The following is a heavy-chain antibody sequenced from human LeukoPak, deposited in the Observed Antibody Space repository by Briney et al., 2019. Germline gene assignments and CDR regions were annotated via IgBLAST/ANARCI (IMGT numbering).Heavy chain of an antibody. D-gene: IGHD6-19*01. CDR1: GYTFTRYA. CDR3: AREAGYSSTFDY. J-gene: IGHJ4*02. V-gene: IGHV1-3*01. Sequence: ASVKVSCKASGYTFTRYAMHWGRQAPGQRLEWMGWINAGNGNTKYSQKFQGRVTITRDTSASTAYMELSSLRSEDTAVYYCAREAGYSSTFDYWGQGTLVTVSS. CDR2: INAGNGNT.